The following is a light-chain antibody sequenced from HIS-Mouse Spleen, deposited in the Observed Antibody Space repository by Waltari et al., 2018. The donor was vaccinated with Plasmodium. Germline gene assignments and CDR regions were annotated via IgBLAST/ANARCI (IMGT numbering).Light chain of an antibody. CDR1: ALPKKS. V-gene: IGLV3-10*01. CDR2: EDS. Sequence: SYELTQPPSVSVSPGQTARITCSGDALPKKSASWYQQKSGQAPGLVIYEDSKRPSGIPERFSGSSSGTMATLTISGAQVEDEADYYCYSTDSSGNHRVFGGGTKLTVL. CDR3: YSTDSSGNHRV. J-gene: IGLJ3*02.